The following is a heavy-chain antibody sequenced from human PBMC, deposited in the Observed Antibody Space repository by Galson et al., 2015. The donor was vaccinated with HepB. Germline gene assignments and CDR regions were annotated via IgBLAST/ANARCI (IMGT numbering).Heavy chain of an antibody. D-gene: IGHD6-19*01. CDR3: ARDREQWLPRVGHGMDV. CDR2: VGAYNGNT. CDR1: GYTFTNFG. J-gene: IGHJ6*02. V-gene: IGHV1-18*01. Sequence: SVKVSCKASGYTFTNFGISWVRQAPGQGLEWMGWVGAYNGNTNYAQKLQGRVTMTTDTSTSTAYMELRSLRSDDTALYYCARDREQWLPRVGHGMDVWGQGTTVTVSS.